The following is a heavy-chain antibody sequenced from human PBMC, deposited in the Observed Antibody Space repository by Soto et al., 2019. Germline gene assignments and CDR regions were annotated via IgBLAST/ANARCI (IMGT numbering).Heavy chain of an antibody. CDR1: GGSISSYY. Sequence: PSETLSLTCTVSGGSISSYYWSWIRQPPGKGLEWIGYIFYSGSTNYNPSLKSRVTISVDTSKNQFSLKLSSVTAADTAVYYCARDSKAVAGTFWFDPWGQGTLVTVSS. J-gene: IGHJ5*02. V-gene: IGHV4-59*01. CDR2: IFYSGST. D-gene: IGHD6-19*01. CDR3: ARDSKAVAGTFWFDP.